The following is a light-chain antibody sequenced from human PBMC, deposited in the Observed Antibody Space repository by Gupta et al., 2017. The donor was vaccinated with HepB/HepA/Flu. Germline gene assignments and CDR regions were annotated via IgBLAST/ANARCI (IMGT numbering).Light chain of an antibody. CDR3: QSYDNSLSGFYV. J-gene: IGLJ1*01. CDR2: VNN. Sequence: QSVLTQPPSVSGAPGQRVTLSCTGSSSNIGADYDDHWYQHLPETAPNLLLFVNNNRPSGVSDRFSDSRSGTAAYLAITGLQPEDEADYFCQSYDNSLSGFYVFGTGTKVTVL. V-gene: IGLV1-40*01. CDR1: SSNIGADYD.